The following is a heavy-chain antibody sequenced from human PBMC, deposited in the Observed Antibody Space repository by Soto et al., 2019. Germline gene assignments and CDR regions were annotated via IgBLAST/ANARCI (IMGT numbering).Heavy chain of an antibody. CDR1: GYTFTNSA. J-gene: IGHJ6*02. CDR3: ALGPSGSYCCHGMDV. CDR2: INTGNGST. Sequence: GASVKVSCKASGYTFTNSAMHWLRQAPGQRLEWMGWINTGNGSTKYSQKFQGRVTITRDTSASTANMELNSLRSEDTAVYYCALGPSGSYCCHGMDVWGQGTTVTVSS. V-gene: IGHV1-3*04. D-gene: IGHD3-22*01.